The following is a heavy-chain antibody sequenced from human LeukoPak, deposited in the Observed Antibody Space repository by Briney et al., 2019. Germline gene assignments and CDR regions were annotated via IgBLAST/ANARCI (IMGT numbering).Heavy chain of an antibody. Sequence: GGSLRLSCAASGFTFSDYYMSWIRQAPGKGLEWVSYISSSGSTIYYADSVKGRFTISRDNAKNSLYLQMNSLRAEDTAVCYCARDGPLVSPYFDYWGQGTLVTVSS. CDR3: ARDGPLVSPYFDY. D-gene: IGHD3-9*01. V-gene: IGHV3-11*01. J-gene: IGHJ4*02. CDR1: GFTFSDYY. CDR2: ISSSGSTI.